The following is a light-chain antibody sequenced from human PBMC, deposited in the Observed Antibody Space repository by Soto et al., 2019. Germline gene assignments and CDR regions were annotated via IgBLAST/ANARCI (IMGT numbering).Light chain of an antibody. CDR1: QTVSNNY. J-gene: IGKJ1*01. V-gene: IGKV3-15*01. Sequence: ETVLTQSPGSLSLSLGDRATLSCRASQTVSNNYLAWYQQKPGQAPRLLIYGASTRATGIPARFSGSGSGTEFTLIISSLQSEDSAVYYCQQYNSWLWTFGQGTKVDIK. CDR3: QQYNSWLWT. CDR2: GAS.